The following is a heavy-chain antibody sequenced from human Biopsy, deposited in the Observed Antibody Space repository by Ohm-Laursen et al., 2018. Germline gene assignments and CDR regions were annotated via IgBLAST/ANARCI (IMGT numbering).Heavy chain of an antibody. Sequence: SLRLSCAASGFTFSASAVHWVRQASGKGLEWVGRIRSKAKSYATAYAASVTGRFTISRDDSKNTPYLQMNSLKTEDTAVYYCPLEGAGFDNWGQGTLVTVSS. V-gene: IGHV3-73*01. CDR1: GFTFSASA. CDR2: IRSKAKSYAT. D-gene: IGHD3-10*01. CDR3: PLEGAGFDN. J-gene: IGHJ4*02.